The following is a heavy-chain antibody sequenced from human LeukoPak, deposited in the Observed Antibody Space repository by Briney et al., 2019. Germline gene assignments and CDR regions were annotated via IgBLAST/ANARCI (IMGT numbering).Heavy chain of an antibody. V-gene: IGHV4-30-2*01. CDR2: IYHSGST. Sequence: SETLSLTCAVSGGSISSGGYSWSWIRQPPGKGLEWIGNIYHSGSTYYNPSLKSRVTISVDRSKKQFSLKLGSVTAADTAVYYCARGRGGFGYYDSSGFDYWGQGTLVTVSS. CDR3: ARGRGGFGYYDSSGFDY. D-gene: IGHD3-22*01. CDR1: GGSISSGGYS. J-gene: IGHJ4*02.